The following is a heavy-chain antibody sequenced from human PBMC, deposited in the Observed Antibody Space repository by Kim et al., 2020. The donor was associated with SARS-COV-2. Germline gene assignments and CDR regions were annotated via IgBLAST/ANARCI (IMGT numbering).Heavy chain of an antibody. CDR1: GFTFSSYW. CDR2: INSDGSST. CDR3: ARVRHRYYYFDY. J-gene: IGHJ4*02. V-gene: IGHV3-74*01. Sequence: GGSLRLSCAASGFTFSSYWMHWVRQAPGKGLVWVSRINSDGSSTSYADSVKGRFTISRDNAKNTLYLQMNSLRAEDTAVYYCARVRHRYYYFDYWGQGTLVTVSS. D-gene: IGHD3-16*02.